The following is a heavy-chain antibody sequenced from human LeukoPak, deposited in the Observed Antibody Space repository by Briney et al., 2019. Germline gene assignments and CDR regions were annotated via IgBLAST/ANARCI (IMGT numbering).Heavy chain of an antibody. D-gene: IGHD3-9*01. V-gene: IGHV4-59*01. J-gene: IGHJ4*02. CDR3: ARVGLRYFDWFDY. CDR2: IYSSGST. CDR1: GGSIRGYY. Sequence: SETLSLTCNVSGGSIRGYYWSWIRQPPGKGLEWIGYIYSSGSTNYNPSLKSRVTMSVDTSKNQFSLKLSSVTAADTAVYYCARVGLRYFDWFDYWGQGTLVTVSS.